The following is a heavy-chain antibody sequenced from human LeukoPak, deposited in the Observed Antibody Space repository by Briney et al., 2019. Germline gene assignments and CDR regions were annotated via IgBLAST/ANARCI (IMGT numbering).Heavy chain of an antibody. J-gene: IGHJ4*02. V-gene: IGHV3-23*01. Sequence: PGGSLRLSCAASGFTFSSYAMSWVRQAPGKGLEWVSAISGSGGSTYYADSVKGRFTISRDNAKNSLYLQMNSLRAEDTAVYYCARSRGAGPGRTSLDFDYWGQGTLVTVSS. CDR1: GFTFSSYA. D-gene: IGHD3-10*01. CDR3: ARSRGAGPGRTSLDFDY. CDR2: ISGSGGST.